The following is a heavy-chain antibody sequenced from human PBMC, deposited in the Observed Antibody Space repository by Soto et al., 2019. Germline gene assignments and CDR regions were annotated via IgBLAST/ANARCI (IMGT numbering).Heavy chain of an antibody. CDR2: ISGSGGST. CDR3: AKGGRGSSGWYYFDY. D-gene: IGHD6-19*01. V-gene: IGHV3-23*01. Sequence: GGSLRLSCAASGFTFSSYAMSWVRQAPGKGLEWVSAISGSGGSTYYADSVKGRFTISRDNSKNTLYLQMNSLRAEDTAVYYCAKGGRGSSGWYYFDYWGQGTLVTVSS. J-gene: IGHJ4*02. CDR1: GFTFSSYA.